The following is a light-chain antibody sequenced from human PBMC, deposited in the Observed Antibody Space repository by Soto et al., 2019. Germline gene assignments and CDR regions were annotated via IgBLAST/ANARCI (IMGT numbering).Light chain of an antibody. Sequence: QSVLTQPPSVSGAPGQRVTISCTGSSCNIGAGYDVHWYQQLPGTAPRLLIYGNSNRPSGVPDRFSGSKSGNSASLAITGRQAEEEADYHSESHVSRLSGYVVFGGGTKLTVL. CDR3: ESHVSRLSGYVV. CDR2: GNS. J-gene: IGLJ2*01. CDR1: SCNIGAGYD. V-gene: IGLV1-40*01.